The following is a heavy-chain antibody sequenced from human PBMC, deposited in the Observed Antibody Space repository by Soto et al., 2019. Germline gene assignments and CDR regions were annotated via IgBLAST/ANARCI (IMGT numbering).Heavy chain of an antibody. CDR2: IIPIFGTA. CDR1: GCTFSSYA. Sequence: ASVKVSCKASGCTFSSYAISWVRQAPGQGLEWMGGIIPIFGTANYAQKFQGRVTITADESTSTAYMELSSLRSEDTAVYYCARGGPVAVVRTWYVWSDPWGQGTLVTVSS. J-gene: IGHJ5*02. D-gene: IGHD2-15*01. CDR3: ARGGPVAVVRTWYVWSDP. V-gene: IGHV1-69*13.